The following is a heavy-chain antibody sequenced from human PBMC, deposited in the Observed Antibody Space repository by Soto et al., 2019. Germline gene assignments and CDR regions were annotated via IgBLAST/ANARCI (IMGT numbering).Heavy chain of an antibody. CDR3: ARDPGSAVAGTEPRYYYYYYGMDV. J-gene: IGHJ6*02. Sequence: GESLKISCKGSGYSFTSYWIGWVRQMPGKGLEWMGIIYPGDSDTRYSPSFQGQVTISADKSISTAYLQWSSLKASDTAMYYCARDPGSAVAGTEPRYYYYYYGMDVWGQGTTVTVSS. D-gene: IGHD6-19*01. V-gene: IGHV5-51*01. CDR1: GYSFTSYW. CDR2: IYPGDSDT.